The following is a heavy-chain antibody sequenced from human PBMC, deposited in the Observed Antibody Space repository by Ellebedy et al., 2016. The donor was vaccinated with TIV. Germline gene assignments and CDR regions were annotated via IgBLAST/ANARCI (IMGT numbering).Heavy chain of an antibody. J-gene: IGHJ6*03. CDR1: GGSMSPYF. CDR2: ILYSGNA. Sequence: SETLSLTCTVSGGSMSPYFWNWIRQPPGEPLEWIGNILYSGNANYSPSLMSRVTMSVDTSNNQFFLTLTSVTAADTAVYYCARRAYCGGDCNPPNYYYTDVWGKGTTVTVSS. CDR3: ARRAYCGGDCNPPNYYYTDV. V-gene: IGHV4-59*08. D-gene: IGHD2-21*02.